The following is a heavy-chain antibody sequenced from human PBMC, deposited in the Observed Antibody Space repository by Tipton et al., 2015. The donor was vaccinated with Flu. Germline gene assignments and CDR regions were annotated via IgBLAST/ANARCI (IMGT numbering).Heavy chain of an antibody. CDR1: GYSIRSAYY. V-gene: IGHV4-38-2*01. Sequence: TLSLTCSVSGYSIRSAYYWGWVRRPPGKGLEWIGTIYHSGTTYYNPSLKSRLTISVDTSKNQFSLRLSSVTAADTAVYYCVRLEVVVGATGGQGDYWGQGTLVTVSS. D-gene: IGHD1-26*01. CDR2: IYHSGTT. J-gene: IGHJ4*02. CDR3: VRLEVVVGATGGQGDY.